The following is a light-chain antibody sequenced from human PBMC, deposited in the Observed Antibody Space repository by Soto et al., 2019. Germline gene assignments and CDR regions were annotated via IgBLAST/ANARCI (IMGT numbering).Light chain of an antibody. J-gene: IGKJ1*01. CDR3: QQYASSPWT. CDR2: GAS. V-gene: IGKV3-20*01. Sequence: EIVLTQSPGTLSLSPGERATLSCRASQSVSSSYLAWYQQKPGQAPRLLIYGASSRATGIPDRFSGSGSGTDFTLTISRLEPEDFAVYYCQQYASSPWTSRPGTKVDIK. CDR1: QSVSSSY.